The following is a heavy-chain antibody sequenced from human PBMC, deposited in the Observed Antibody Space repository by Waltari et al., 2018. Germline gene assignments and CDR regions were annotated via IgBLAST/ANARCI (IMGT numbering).Heavy chain of an antibody. CDR2: VNTEDGET. D-gene: IGHD2-15*01. J-gene: IGHJ4*02. V-gene: IGHV1-69-2*01. Sequence: EVQVVQSGAEVKKPGATVKISCKASGYTFTDFYIHWLQLAPGKGLEGMGRVNTEDGETMYGMNFRDRITMTADTSTNTAYMELSSLRSADTAVYYCVVGGYCSPSICPWDYWGQGTLVTVSS. CDR3: VVGGYCSPSICPWDY. CDR1: GYTFTDFY.